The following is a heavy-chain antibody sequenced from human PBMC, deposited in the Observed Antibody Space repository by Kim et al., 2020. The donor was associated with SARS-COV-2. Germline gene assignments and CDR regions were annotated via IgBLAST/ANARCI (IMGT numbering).Heavy chain of an antibody. Sequence: LSLTCAASGFTFRDHWMSWVRQAPGKGLEWVAHIKHDGSETNYAASVKGRFTISRDNGKNALYLQLNSLRDEDTAVYYCPRLGYSSGTYFGMDVWGQ. CDR1: GFTFRDHW. CDR3: PRLGYSSGTYFGMDV. J-gene: IGHJ6*02. D-gene: IGHD3-10*01. V-gene: IGHV3-7*03. CDR2: IKHDGSET.